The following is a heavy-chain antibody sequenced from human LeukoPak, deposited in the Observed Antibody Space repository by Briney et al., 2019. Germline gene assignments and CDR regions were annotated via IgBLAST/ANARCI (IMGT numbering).Heavy chain of an antibody. V-gene: IGHV4-4*02. CDR1: GGSISSSNW. J-gene: IGHJ4*02. CDR3: ATVAVIRGVTYFDY. Sequence: SETLSLTCAVSGGSISSSNWWSWVRQPPGKGLEWIGEIYHSGSTNYNPSLKSRVTISVDTSKNQFSLKLRSVTAADTAVYYCATVAVIRGVTYFDYWGQGTLVTVSS. D-gene: IGHD3-10*01. CDR2: IYHSGST.